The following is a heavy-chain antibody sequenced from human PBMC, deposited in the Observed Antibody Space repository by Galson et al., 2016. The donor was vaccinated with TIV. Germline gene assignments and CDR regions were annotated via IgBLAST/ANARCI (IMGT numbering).Heavy chain of an antibody. Sequence: CAISGDSVSSDSAAWNWVRQSPSRGLEWLGRTYYRSRWYYDYKVSMKSRITINPDTSKNQFSLQLNSVTPEDTAVYYCTRAAGKNGASCYATCETFDSWGQGTIVTVSS. CDR3: TRAAGKNGASCYATCETFDS. J-gene: IGHJ3*02. D-gene: IGHD2-2*01. CDR2: TYYRSRWYY. V-gene: IGHV6-1*01. CDR1: GDSVSSDSAA.